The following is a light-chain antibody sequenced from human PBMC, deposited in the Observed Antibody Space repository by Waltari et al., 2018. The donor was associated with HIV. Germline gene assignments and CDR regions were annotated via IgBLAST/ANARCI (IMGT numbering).Light chain of an antibody. CDR2: AAS. J-gene: IGKJ2*01. Sequence: DIQMTQSPSSVSASVGDSIPIACRASQSINNYLTRYHQNPGNASKLLIYAASSSQSGVPSRFSGSGSGTDFTLTITSLQPEDFATYYCPQSFSTPSSFGQGTQLEI. V-gene: IGKV1-39*01. CDR1: QSINNY. CDR3: PQSFSTPSS.